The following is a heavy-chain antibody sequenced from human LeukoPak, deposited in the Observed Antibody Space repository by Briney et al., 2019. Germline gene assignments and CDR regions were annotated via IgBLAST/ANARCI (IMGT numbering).Heavy chain of an antibody. CDR2: IIPIFGTA. D-gene: IGHD1-26*01. Sequence: GASVKVSCKASGGTFSSYAISWVRQAPGQGLEWMGGIIPIFGTANYAQKFQGRVTITADESTSTAYMELSSLRSEDTAVYYCARSWELLLYFDYWGQGTLVTVSS. CDR1: GGTFSSYA. CDR3: ARSWELLLYFDY. J-gene: IGHJ4*02. V-gene: IGHV1-69*13.